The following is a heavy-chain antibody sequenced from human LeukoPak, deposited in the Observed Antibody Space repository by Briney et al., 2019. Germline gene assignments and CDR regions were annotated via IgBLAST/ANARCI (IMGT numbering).Heavy chain of an antibody. V-gene: IGHV4-34*01. J-gene: IGHJ6*02. D-gene: IGHD6-19*01. CDR1: GGSFSGYY. CDR2: INHIGST. Sequence: SETLSLTCAVYGGSFSGYYWSWSRQPPGKGLEWIGEINHIGSTNYNPSLKSRVTISVETYKTQFPLKLSSVTAADTAVYYCARGLSGWHYYYYGMDVWGQGTTVTVSS. CDR3: ARGLSGWHYYYYGMDV.